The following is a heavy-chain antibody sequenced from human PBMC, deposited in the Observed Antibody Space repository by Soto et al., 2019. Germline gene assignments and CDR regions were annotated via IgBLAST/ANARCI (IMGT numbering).Heavy chain of an antibody. D-gene: IGHD6-6*01. CDR2: IYPGDSDT. Sequence: GESLKISCKGSGYSFTSYWIGWVRQMPGKGLEWMGIIYPGDSDTRYSPSFQGQVTISADKSISTAYLQWSSLKASDTAMYYWARTPLQLIEYMDVSGKGTTVTLSS. CDR1: GYSFTSYW. CDR3: ARTPLQLIEYMDV. V-gene: IGHV5-51*01. J-gene: IGHJ6*03.